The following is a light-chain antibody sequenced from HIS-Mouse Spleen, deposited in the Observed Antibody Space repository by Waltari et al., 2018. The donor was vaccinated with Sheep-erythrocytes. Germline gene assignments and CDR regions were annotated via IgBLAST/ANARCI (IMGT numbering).Light chain of an antibody. CDR2: LGS. CDR1: QSLLHSNGYNY. CDR3: MQALQTPRT. V-gene: IGKV2-28*01. J-gene: IGKJ1*01. Sequence: DIVMSQSPLSLPVTPGEPASISCRSSQSLLHSNGYNYLDWYLQKLGQSPQLLSSLGSNRASGVPDRCSGSGSGTDFTLKISRVEAEDVGVYYCMQALQTPRTFGQGTKVEIK.